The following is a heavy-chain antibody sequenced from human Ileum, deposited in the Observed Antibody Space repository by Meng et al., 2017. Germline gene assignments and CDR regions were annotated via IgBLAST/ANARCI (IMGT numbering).Heavy chain of an antibody. Sequence: RQWGACLLQASETLSLSWAVYCGAFSGYYRSWIRQSPGKGLEWIGEINHSGSTNYNPSLKSRVSISVDRSNNQISLTVSSVTAADTAVYYCARGRYGDYWCYFDLWGRGTLVTVSS. CDR2: INHSGST. CDR1: CGAFSGYY. J-gene: IGHJ2*01. V-gene: IGHV4-34*01. D-gene: IGHD4-17*01. CDR3: ARGRYGDYWCYFDL.